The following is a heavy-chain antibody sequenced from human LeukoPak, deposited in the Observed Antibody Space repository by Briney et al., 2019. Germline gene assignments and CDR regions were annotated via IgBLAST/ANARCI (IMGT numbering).Heavy chain of an antibody. V-gene: IGHV3-53*01. CDR3: AKEGGRSRPFDY. Sequence: PGGSLRLSCAASGFIVSGDFMSWVRQAPGKGLEWVSVIYSDGSTYYADSVKGRFTISRDNSKNTLDLQMTGLRAEDTAVYYCAKEGGRSRPFDYWGQGTLVTVSS. CDR1: GFIVSGDF. CDR2: IYSDGST. J-gene: IGHJ4*02. D-gene: IGHD6-13*01.